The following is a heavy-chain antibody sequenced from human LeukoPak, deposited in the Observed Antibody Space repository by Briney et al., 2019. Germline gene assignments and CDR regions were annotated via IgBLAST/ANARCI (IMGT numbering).Heavy chain of an antibody. D-gene: IGHD6-13*01. CDR2: IIPVFGTA. J-gene: IGHJ5*02. CDR1: GGTFSSYA. CDR3: ARGKAAAANWFNP. Sequence: GASVKVSCKASGGTFSSYAISWVRQAPGQGLEWMGGIIPVFGTANYVQKFQGRVTITTDESTSTAYMELSSLRSEDTAVYYCARGKAAAANWFNPWGQGTLVTVSS. V-gene: IGHV1-69*05.